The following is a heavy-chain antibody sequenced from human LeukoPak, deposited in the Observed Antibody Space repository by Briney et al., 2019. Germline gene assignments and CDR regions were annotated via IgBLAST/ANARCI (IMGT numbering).Heavy chain of an antibody. Sequence: ASVKVSCKASGYTFTGYYMHWVRQAPGQGLAWMGWINPNSGGTNYAQKFQGRVTMTRDTSISTAYMELSRLRSDDTAVYYCARYYYDSSGLDYWGQGTLVTVSS. CDR1: GYTFTGYY. CDR2: INPNSGGT. V-gene: IGHV1-2*02. D-gene: IGHD3-22*01. J-gene: IGHJ4*02. CDR3: ARYYYDSSGLDY.